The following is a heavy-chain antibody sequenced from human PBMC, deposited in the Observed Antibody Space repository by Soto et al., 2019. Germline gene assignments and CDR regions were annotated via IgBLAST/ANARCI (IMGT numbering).Heavy chain of an antibody. CDR1: GFNFSSYA. CDR2: TSYDGSNK. Sequence: QVQLAESGGGVVRPGRSLRLSCVVSGFNFSSYAMHWVRQAPGKGLEWVAVTSYDGSNKYYADSVKGRFTISRDNSKNTLFLQMHSLRAEDTAVYYCARVPELVPAWGYFQYWGQGTLLTVSS. D-gene: IGHD2-2*01. CDR3: ARVPELVPAWGYFQY. V-gene: IGHV3-30-3*01. J-gene: IGHJ1*01.